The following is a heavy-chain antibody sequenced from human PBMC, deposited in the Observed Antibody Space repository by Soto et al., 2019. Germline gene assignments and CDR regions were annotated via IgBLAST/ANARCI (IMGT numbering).Heavy chain of an antibody. Sequence: QVQLVQSGAEVKKPGSSVKVSCKASGGTFSSYAISWVRQAPGQGLEWMGGIIPIFGTANYAQKFQGRVTITGDEXXSXAXXERSSLRAEDTAVYYCARDRSHIVLVPAAPGWFDPWGQGTLVTVSS. CDR1: GGTFSSYA. CDR3: ARDRSHIVLVPAAPGWFDP. D-gene: IGHD2-2*01. J-gene: IGHJ5*02. V-gene: IGHV1-69*12. CDR2: IIPIFGTA.